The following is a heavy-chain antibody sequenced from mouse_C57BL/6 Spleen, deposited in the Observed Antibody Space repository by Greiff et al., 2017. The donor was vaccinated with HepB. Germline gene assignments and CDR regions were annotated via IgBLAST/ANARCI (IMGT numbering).Heavy chain of an antibody. J-gene: IGHJ4*01. Sequence: EVQVVESGGDLVKPGGSLKLSCAASGFTFSSYGMSWVRQTPDKRLEWVATISSGGSYTYYPDSLKGRFTISRDTAKNTLYLQMSSLKSEDTAMYYCASPYGAMDYWGQGTSVTVSS. D-gene: IGHD1-1*02. CDR2: ISSGGSYT. V-gene: IGHV5-6*01. CDR1: GFTFSSYG. CDR3: ASPYGAMDY.